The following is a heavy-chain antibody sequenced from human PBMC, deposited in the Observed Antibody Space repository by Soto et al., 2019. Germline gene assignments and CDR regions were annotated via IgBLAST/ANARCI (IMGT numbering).Heavy chain of an antibody. V-gene: IGHV1-3*01. CDR2: INAGNGNT. D-gene: IGHD3-22*01. CDR1: GYTFTNYA. CDR3: ARWSDSSGFDY. J-gene: IGHJ4*02. Sequence: XXVKVSCKASGYTFTNYAMHWMRQAPGQGLEWMGWINAGNGNTKYSQKFQGRVTITRDTSASAAYMELSSLRSEDTALYYCARWSDSSGFDYWGQGTLVTVSS.